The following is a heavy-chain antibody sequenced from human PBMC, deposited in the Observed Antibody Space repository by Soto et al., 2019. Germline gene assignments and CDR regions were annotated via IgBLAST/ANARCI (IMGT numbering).Heavy chain of an antibody. V-gene: IGHV5-51*01. J-gene: IGHJ6*02. CDR1: GYTFTNYW. CDR3: AASIFYYGMDV. Sequence: GESLKISCKASGYTFTNYWIGWVRQMPGKVLEWMGIIYPGDSDTKYNPSFQGQVTISADKSITTTYLQWSSLKASDTAIYYCAASIFYYGMDVWGQGTTVNVSS. CDR2: IYPGDSDT.